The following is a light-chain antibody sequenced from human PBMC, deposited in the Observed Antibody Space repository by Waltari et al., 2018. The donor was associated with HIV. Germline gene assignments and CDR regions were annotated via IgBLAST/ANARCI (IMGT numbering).Light chain of an antibody. V-gene: IGLV2-8*01. CDR2: EVT. CDR3: SSYGDSLRVL. CDR1: SSDIGAYDS. Sequence: QSALTQPPSASGSLGQSVTISCTGSSSDIGAYDSVSWFQQHPRSAPKLLLYEVTRRPSTVSDRFSGSRCGSTAFLTVAGLQPDDEATYFCSSYGDSLRVLFGGGTNVTVL. J-gene: IGLJ3*02.